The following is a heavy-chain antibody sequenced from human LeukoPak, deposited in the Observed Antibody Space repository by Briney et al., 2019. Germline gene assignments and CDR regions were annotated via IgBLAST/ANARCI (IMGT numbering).Heavy chain of an antibody. CDR3: ARDHGAASSYFHFDY. CDR2: ISPSGGST. V-gene: IGHV1-46*01. Sequence: ASVKVSCKASGYTFTSYYMHWVRQAPGQGLEWMGIISPSGGSTSYAQKFQGRVIMTRDTSTSTVYMELSSLRSEDMAVYYCARDHGAASSYFHFDYWGQGTLVTVSS. CDR1: GYTFTSYY. D-gene: IGHD3-9*01. J-gene: IGHJ4*02.